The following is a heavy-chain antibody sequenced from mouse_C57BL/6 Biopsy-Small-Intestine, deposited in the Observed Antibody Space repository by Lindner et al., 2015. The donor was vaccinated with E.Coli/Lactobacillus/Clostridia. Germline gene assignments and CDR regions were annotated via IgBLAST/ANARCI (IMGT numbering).Heavy chain of an antibody. V-gene: IGHV5-6-2*01. CDR3: ARLEGLLLAY. Sequence: VQLQESGGGLMKPGGSLKLSCAASGFTFSSYAMSWVRRTPEKRLEWVAAISPNGGSTYYPDTVRDRFTISRDNAKNTLYLQMSSLRSEDTALYYCARLEGLLLAYWGQGTLVTVSA. CDR1: GFTFSSYA. D-gene: IGHD2-10*01. CDR2: ISPNGGST. J-gene: IGHJ3*01.